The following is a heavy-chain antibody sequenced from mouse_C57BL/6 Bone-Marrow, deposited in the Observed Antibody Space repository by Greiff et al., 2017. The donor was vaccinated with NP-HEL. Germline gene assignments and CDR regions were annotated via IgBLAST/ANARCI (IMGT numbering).Heavy chain of an antibody. Sequence: QVQLQQPGAELVKPGASVQLSSKASGYTFTSYWMPLVKPRPGRVLEWIGRIDPNSGGTKYNEKFQSKATLTVDKPSSTAYMQLSSLTSEDSAVYYCARSLNAMDYWGQGTSVTVSS. J-gene: IGHJ4*01. V-gene: IGHV1-62-3*01. CDR1: GYTFTSYW. CDR3: ARSLNAMDY. CDR2: IDPNSGGT.